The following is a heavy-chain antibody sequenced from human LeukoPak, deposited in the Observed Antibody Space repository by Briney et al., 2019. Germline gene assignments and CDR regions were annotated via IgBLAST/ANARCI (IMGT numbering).Heavy chain of an antibody. J-gene: IGHJ6*02. CDR3: ARDRTYYGIDV. CDR1: GGSISSYY. CDR2: IYYSGST. V-gene: IGHV4-59*01. Sequence: PSETLSLTCTVSGGSISSYYWSWIRQPPGKGLEWIGYIYYSGSTNYNPSLKSRVTISVDTSKTQFSLKLSSVTAADTAVYYCARDRTYYGIDVWGQGTTVTVSS.